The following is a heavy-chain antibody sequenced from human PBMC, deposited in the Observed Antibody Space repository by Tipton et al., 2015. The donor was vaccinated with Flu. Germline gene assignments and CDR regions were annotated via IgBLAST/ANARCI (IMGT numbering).Heavy chain of an antibody. D-gene: IGHD5-18*01. CDR2: ISWNSGSI. V-gene: IGHV3-9*01. J-gene: IGHJ4*02. CDR3: AKDIRVGGYSYGLPDY. Sequence: RSLRLSCAASGFTFDDYAMHWVRQAPGKGLEWVSGISWNSGSIGYADSVKGRFTISRDNAKNSLYLQMNSLRAEDTALYYCAKDIRVGGYSYGLPDYWGQGTLVTVSS. CDR1: GFTFDDYA.